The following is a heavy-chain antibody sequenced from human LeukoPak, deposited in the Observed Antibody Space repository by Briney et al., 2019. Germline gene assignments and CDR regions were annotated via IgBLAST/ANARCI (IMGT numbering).Heavy chain of an antibody. V-gene: IGHV3-21*01. CDR2: ISSSSSYI. CDR1: GFTFSSYS. D-gene: IGHD6-13*01. CDR3: ARSYSSSMQSYYYYYMDV. J-gene: IGHJ6*03. Sequence: GGPLRLSCAASGFTFSSYSMNWVRQAPGKGLEWVSSISSSSSYIYYADSVKGRFTISRDNAKNSLYLQMNSLRAEDTAVYYCARSYSSSMQSYYYYYMDVWGKGTTVTVSS.